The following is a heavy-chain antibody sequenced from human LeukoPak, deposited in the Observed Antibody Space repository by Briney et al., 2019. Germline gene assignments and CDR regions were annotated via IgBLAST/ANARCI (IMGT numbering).Heavy chain of an antibody. CDR1: GFTFSSYA. CDR2: ISGSGGST. Sequence: GGSLRLSCAASGFTFSSYAMSWVRQAPGKGLEWVSAISGSGGSTYYADSVKGRFTISRDNSKNTLYLQMNSLRAEDTAVYYCAKDPLGVGATAWFDPWGQGTLVTVSS. D-gene: IGHD1-26*01. V-gene: IGHV3-23*01. J-gene: IGHJ5*02. CDR3: AKDPLGVGATAWFDP.